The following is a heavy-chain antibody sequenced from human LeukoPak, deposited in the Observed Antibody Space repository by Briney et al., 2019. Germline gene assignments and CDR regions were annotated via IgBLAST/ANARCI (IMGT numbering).Heavy chain of an antibody. CDR1: GFTFSNYA. CDR3: VKGQEVVYTPTFDS. J-gene: IGHJ4*02. Sequence: SGGSLRFSCSASGFTFSNYAMHWLRQAPEKGLEYVSSIGTNGISTYYADSVKGRFTISRDNSKNTLYLQMSSLRSEDTAVYYCVKGQEVVYTPTFDSWGQGALVTVSS. CDR2: IGTNGIST. D-gene: IGHD2-8*02. V-gene: IGHV3-64D*09.